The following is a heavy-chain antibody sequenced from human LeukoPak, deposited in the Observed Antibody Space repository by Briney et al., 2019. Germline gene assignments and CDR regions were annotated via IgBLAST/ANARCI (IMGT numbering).Heavy chain of an antibody. V-gene: IGHV1-2*02. CDR2: INPNSGGT. Sequence: GASVKVSCKASGYTFTGYYMHWVRQAPGQGLEWMGWINPNSGGTNYAQKLQGRVTMTTDTSTSTAYMELRSLRSDDTAVYYCARDDAMTTVHVDYWGQGTLVTVSS. CDR3: ARDDAMTTVHVDY. CDR1: GYTFTGYY. D-gene: IGHD4-11*01. J-gene: IGHJ4*02.